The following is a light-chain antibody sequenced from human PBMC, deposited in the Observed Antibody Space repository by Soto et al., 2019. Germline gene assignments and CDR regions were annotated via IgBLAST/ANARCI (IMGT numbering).Light chain of an antibody. V-gene: IGKV1-27*01. CDR2: TAS. Sequence: DIRLTQSPSSLSASVGDRVTFTCRASQAISYYLAWYQQKAGKVPKLLISTASTLQSGVPSRFSGSGSGTDFTLEISRVETDDVGIYYCMQSTQLPPTFGQGTRLGIE. CDR3: MQSTQLPPT. J-gene: IGKJ5*01. CDR1: QAISYY.